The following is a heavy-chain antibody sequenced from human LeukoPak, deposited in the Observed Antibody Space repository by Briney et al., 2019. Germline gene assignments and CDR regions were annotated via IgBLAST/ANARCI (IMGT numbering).Heavy chain of an antibody. CDR3: ARVRIAARQNYFDY. V-gene: IGHV1-8*01. Sequence: GASVTVSCKASGYTFTSYDINWVRQATGQGLEWMGWMNPNSGSTGYAQKFQGRVTMTRNTSISTAYMELSSLRSEDTAVYYCARVRIAARQNYFDYWGQGTLVTVSS. CDR2: MNPNSGST. CDR1: GYTFTSYD. J-gene: IGHJ4*02. D-gene: IGHD6-6*01.